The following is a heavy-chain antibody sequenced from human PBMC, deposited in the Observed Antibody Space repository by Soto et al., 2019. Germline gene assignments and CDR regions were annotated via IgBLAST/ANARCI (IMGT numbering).Heavy chain of an antibody. CDR1: GFTFSSYS. D-gene: IGHD3-3*01. CDR3: ARDGGRKNYGMDV. CDR2: ISSSSSYI. V-gene: IGHV3-21*01. J-gene: IGHJ6*04. Sequence: PGGYLRLSCAASGFTFSSYSMNWVHQAPGKGLEWVSSISSSSSYIYYADSVKGRFTISRDNAKNSLYLQMNSLRAEDTAVYYCARDGGRKNYGMDVWGKGSTVTVAS.